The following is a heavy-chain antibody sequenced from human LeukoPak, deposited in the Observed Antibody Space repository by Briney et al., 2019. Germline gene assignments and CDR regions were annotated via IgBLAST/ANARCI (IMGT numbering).Heavy chain of an antibody. V-gene: IGHV4-34*01. Sequence: SETLSLTCAVYGGSFSGYYWSWIRQPPGKGLEWIGEIYHSGSTNYNPSLKSRVTISVDKSKNQFSLKLSSVTAADTAVYYCARDFYDSSGYYDAFDIWGQGTMVTVSS. J-gene: IGHJ3*02. CDR2: IYHSGST. CDR1: GGSFSGYY. CDR3: ARDFYDSSGYYDAFDI. D-gene: IGHD3-22*01.